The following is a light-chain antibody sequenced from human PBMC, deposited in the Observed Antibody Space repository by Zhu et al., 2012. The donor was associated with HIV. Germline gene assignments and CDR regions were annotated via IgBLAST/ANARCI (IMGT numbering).Light chain of an antibody. V-gene: IGKV3-20*01. J-gene: IGKJ3*01. CDR2: AAS. CDR1: QSVSSNY. Sequence: DIVLTQSPGTLSLSPGERATLSCRASQSVSSNYLAWYQQKPDQAPRLLIYAASKRATGVPDRFSGSGSGTDFTLTISRLEPDDFAMYYCQHYATSPETFGPGTRVDVK. CDR3: QHYATSPET.